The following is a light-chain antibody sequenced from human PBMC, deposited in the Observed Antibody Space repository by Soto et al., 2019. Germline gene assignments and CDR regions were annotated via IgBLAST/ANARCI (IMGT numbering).Light chain of an antibody. J-gene: IGLJ3*02. CDR1: SSNIGSNS. Sequence: QSVLTQQPSASGAPGQRVTISCSGSSSNIGSNSVNWYQQLPGTAPKLLIYTNNHRPSGVPDRFSGSKSGTSASLAISGLQSEDEADYYCAAWDDSLDGWVFGGGTKLTVL. CDR2: TNN. V-gene: IGLV1-44*01. CDR3: AAWDDSLDGWV.